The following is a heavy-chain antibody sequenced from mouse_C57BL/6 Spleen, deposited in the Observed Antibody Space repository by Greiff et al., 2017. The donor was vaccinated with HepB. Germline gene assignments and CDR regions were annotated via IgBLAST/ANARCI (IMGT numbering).Heavy chain of an antibody. D-gene: IGHD2-4*01. J-gene: IGHJ4*01. V-gene: IGHV1-78*01. CDR2: IYPRDGST. CDR1: GYTFTDHT. CDR3: AKSSDYDYDGYAMDY. Sequence: VQLQQSDAELVKPGASVKISCKVSGYTFTDHTIHWMKQRPEQGLEWIGYIYPRDGSTKYNEKFKGKATLTADKSSSTAYMQLNSLTSEDSAVYFCAKSSDYDYDGYAMDYWGQGTSVTVSS.